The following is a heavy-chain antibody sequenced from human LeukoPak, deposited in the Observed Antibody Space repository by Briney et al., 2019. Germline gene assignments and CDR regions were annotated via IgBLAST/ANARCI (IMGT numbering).Heavy chain of an antibody. CDR1: GYTFTGYY. Sequence: ASVKVSCKASGYTFTGYYMHWVRQAPGQGLEWVGWINPNSGGTNYAQKFQGRVTMTRDTSISTAYMELSRLRSDDTAVYYCARFRRGRYYFDYWGQGTLVTVSS. CDR2: INPNSGGT. J-gene: IGHJ4*02. D-gene: IGHD6-6*01. CDR3: ARFRRGRYYFDY. V-gene: IGHV1-2*02.